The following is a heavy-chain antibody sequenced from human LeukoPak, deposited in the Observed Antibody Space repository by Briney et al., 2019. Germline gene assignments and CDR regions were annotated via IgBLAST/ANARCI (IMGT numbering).Heavy chain of an antibody. Sequence: GGSLRLSCAASGFTFSSYEMNWVRQAPGKGLEWVSYISSSGSTIYYADSVKGRFTISRDNAKNTLYLQMNSLRVEDTAVYYCARSTTHSYYNYMDVWGKGTTVTLSS. CDR2: ISSSGSTI. CDR1: GFTFSSYE. CDR3: ARSTTHSYYNYMDV. J-gene: IGHJ6*03. V-gene: IGHV3-48*03. D-gene: IGHD4-17*01.